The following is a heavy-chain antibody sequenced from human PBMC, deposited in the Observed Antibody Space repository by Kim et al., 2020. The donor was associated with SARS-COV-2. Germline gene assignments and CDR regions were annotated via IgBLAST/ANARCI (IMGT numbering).Heavy chain of an antibody. V-gene: IGHV3-15*01. D-gene: IGHD6-13*01. Sequence: GGSLRLSCAASGFTFSNAWMSWVRQAPGKGLEWVGRIKSKTDGGTTDYAAPVKGRFTISRDDSKNTLYLQMNSLKTEDTAVYYCTTDPRLGQQLDPFEIMDVWGQGATVTVSS. J-gene: IGHJ6*02. CDR2: IKSKTDGGTT. CDR1: GFTFSNAW. CDR3: TTDPRLGQQLDPFEIMDV.